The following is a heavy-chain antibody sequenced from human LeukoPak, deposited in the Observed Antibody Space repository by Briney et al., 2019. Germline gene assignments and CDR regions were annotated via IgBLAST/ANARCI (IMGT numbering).Heavy chain of an antibody. V-gene: IGHV3-23*01. J-gene: IGHJ4*02. CDR1: GFTFSSYA. D-gene: IGHD6-13*01. CDR2: FSGSGGST. Sequence: GGSLRLSCAASGFTFSSYAMSWVRQAPGKGLECISGFSGSGGSTYYADSVKGRFTISRDNSKNTLYLQMNSLRAEDTAVYYCARDRSSSWYGEVDYWGQGTLVTVSS. CDR3: ARDRSSSWYGEVDY.